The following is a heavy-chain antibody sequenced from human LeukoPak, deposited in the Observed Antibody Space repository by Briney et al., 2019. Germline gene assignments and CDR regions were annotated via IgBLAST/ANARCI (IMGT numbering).Heavy chain of an antibody. CDR1: GFTFSSYE. Sequence: PGGSLRLSCAASGFTFSSYEMNWVRQAPGKGLEWVSYISSSGTTIYYADSVKGRFTISRDNAKNSLYLQMNSLRAEDTAVYYCARDARPWDDPDAFDIWGQGTMVTVSS. CDR2: ISSSGTTI. D-gene: IGHD1-26*01. V-gene: IGHV3-48*03. CDR3: ARDARPWDDPDAFDI. J-gene: IGHJ3*02.